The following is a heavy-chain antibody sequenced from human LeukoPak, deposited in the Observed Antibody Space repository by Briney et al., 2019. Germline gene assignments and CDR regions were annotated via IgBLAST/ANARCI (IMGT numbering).Heavy chain of an antibody. J-gene: IGHJ4*02. CDR1: GGSFSGYY. Sequence: PSETLSLTCAVYGGSFSGYYWSWIRQPPGKGLEWIGEINHSGSTNYNPSLKSRVTISVDTSKNQFSLKLSSVTAADTAVYYCARVGYSGSQISPSPDYWGQGTLVTVSS. CDR3: ARVGYSGSQISPSPDY. V-gene: IGHV4-34*01. D-gene: IGHD1-26*01. CDR2: INHSGST.